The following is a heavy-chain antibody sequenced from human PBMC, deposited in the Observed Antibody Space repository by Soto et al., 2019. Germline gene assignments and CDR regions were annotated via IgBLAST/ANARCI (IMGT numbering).Heavy chain of an antibody. V-gene: IGHV1-18*01. J-gene: IGHJ4*02. CDR2: ISAHNGNT. CDR1: GYTFTSYG. D-gene: IGHD1-1*01. CDR3: ARGRYGDY. Sequence: QVHLVQSGAEVKKPGASVKVSCKASGYTFTSYGITWVRQAPGQGLEWMGWISAHNGNTDYAHKLQGRVVVTRDTFTSRAYMELRSLRSDDTAVYYCARGRYGDYWGQGALVTVSS.